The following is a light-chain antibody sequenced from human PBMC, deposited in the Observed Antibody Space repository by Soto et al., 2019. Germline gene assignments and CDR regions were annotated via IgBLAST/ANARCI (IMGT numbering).Light chain of an antibody. CDR1: SSNIRNNY. V-gene: IGLV1-51*01. J-gene: IGLJ2*01. CDR3: ATWDGSLPGEV. CDR2: DNN. Sequence: QSVLTQPPSVSAAPRQKVTISCSGSSSNIRNNYVSWYQQLPGTAPKLLIYDNNKRPSGIPDRFSGSKSGTSGTLDITGLQTGDEADYYCATWDGSLPGEVFGGGTKLTVL.